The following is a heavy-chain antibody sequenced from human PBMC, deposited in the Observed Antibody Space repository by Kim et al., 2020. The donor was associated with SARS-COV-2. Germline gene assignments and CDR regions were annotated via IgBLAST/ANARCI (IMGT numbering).Heavy chain of an antibody. V-gene: IGHV4-59*01. J-gene: IGHJ4*01. Sequence: SETLSLTCTVSGGSISSYYWSWIRQPPGKGLEWIGYIYYSGSTNYNPSLKSRVTISVDTSKNQFSLKLSSVTAADTAVYYCARVKVREANFAAIVEYYF. CDR1: GGSISSYY. CDR2: IYYSGST. D-gene: IGHD3-10*01. CDR3: ARVKVREANFAAIVEYYF.